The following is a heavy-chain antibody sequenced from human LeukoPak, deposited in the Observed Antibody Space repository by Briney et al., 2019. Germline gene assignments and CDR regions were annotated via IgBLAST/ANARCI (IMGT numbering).Heavy chain of an antibody. V-gene: IGHV3-30*04. CDR3: ARGDGSFDY. CDR2: ISYDGSNK. J-gene: IGHJ4*02. Sequence: PGRSLRLSCAASGLTLSSYAMHWVRQAPGKGLEWVAVISYDGSNKYYADSVKGRFTISRDNSKNTLYLQMNSLRAEDTAVYYCARGDGSFDYWGQVTLVTVSS. D-gene: IGHD1-26*01. CDR1: GLTLSSYA.